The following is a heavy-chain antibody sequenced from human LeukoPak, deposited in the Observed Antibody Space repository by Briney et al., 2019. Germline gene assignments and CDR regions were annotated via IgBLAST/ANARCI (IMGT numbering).Heavy chain of an antibody. CDR3: AKKTHYYDSSGYYDY. J-gene: IGHJ4*02. CDR2: ISGSGGRT. V-gene: IGHV3-23*01. CDR1: GFTFSSFA. Sequence: GGSLRLSCAASGFTFSSFAMSWVRQAPGKGLEWISAISGSGGRTYSADSVKGRFTISRDNSRNTLYLQMNSLRAEDMAVCYCAKKTHYYDSSGYYDYWGQGTLVTVSS. D-gene: IGHD3-22*01.